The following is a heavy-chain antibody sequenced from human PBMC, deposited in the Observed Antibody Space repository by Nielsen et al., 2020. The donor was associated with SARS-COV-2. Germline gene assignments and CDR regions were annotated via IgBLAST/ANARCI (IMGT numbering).Heavy chain of an antibody. Sequence: GGSLRLSCAASGFTFSDLGMHWVRQAPGKGLEWVALISSDGKNQWYADSVKGRFTISRDNAKNSMSLQMNSLRVEDTAVYYCARDWSRAFDVWGQGTMVTVSS. CDR2: ISSDGKNQ. V-gene: IGHV3-30*03. J-gene: IGHJ3*01. CDR3: ARDWSRAFDV. CDR1: GFTFSDLG.